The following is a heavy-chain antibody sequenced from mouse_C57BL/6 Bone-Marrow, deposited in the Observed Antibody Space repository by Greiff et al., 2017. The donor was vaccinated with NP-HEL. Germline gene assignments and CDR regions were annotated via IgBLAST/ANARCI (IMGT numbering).Heavy chain of an antibody. Sequence: EVQGVESGGGLLKPGGSLKLSCAASGFTFSDYGMHWVRQAPEKGLEWVAYISSGSSTIYYADTVKGRFTISRDNATNTLFLQMTSLRSEDTAMYYCANHYYGSSSWYFDVWGTGTTVTVSS. D-gene: IGHD1-1*01. CDR1: GFTFSDYG. V-gene: IGHV5-17*01. CDR3: ANHYYGSSSWYFDV. CDR2: ISSGSSTI. J-gene: IGHJ1*03.